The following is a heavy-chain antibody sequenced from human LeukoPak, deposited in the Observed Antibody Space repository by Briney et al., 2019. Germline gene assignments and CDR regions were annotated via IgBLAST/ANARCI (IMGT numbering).Heavy chain of an antibody. CDR2: ISSTSSTI. CDR1: GFTFRSHS. V-gene: IGHV3-48*02. CDR3: ARAAPYYYDSSGYAAFDS. Sequence: PGGSLRLSCAASGFTFRSHSMHWVRQAPGKGLEGVSYISSTSSTIYYADSVKGRFTISRDNAKNSLYLQMNSLRDEDTAVYYCARAAPYYYDSSGYAAFDSWCQGTMVTVSA. J-gene: IGHJ3*02. D-gene: IGHD3-22*01.